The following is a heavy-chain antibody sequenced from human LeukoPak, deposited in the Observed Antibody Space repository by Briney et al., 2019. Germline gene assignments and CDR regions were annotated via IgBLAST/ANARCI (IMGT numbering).Heavy chain of an antibody. Sequence: ASVKVSCKASGYTFAGYYMHWVRQAPGQGLEWMGWINPNSGGTNYAQKFQGRVTMARDTSISTAYMELSRLRSDDTAVYYCARGDTILYYMDVWGKGTTVTVSS. V-gene: IGHV1-2*02. J-gene: IGHJ6*03. CDR3: ARGDTILYYMDV. CDR2: INPNSGGT. CDR1: GYTFAGYY. D-gene: IGHD3-3*01.